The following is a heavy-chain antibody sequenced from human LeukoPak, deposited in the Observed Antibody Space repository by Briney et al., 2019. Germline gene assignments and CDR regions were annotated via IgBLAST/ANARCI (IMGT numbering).Heavy chain of an antibody. CDR2: IKQDGSEK. V-gene: IGHV3-7*05. J-gene: IGHJ4*02. Sequence: GGSLRLSCAASGFTISRYWMTWVRQAPGKGLEWVANIKQDGSEKYYVDSVKGRFTISRDNAKNSLYLQMNSLRAEDTAVYYCARGGYFFDYGGQGTLVTVSS. CDR1: GFTISRYW. CDR3: ARGGYFFDY.